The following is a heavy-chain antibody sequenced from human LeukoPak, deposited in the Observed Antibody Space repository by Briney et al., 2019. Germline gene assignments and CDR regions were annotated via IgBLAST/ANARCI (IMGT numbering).Heavy chain of an antibody. CDR2: ISGSGGST. V-gene: IGHV3-23*01. CDR1: GFTVSSNY. J-gene: IGHJ4*02. Sequence: PGGSLRLSCAASGFTVSSNYMTWVRQAPGKGLEWVSAISGSGGSTYYADSVKGRFTISRDNSKNTLYLQMNSLRAEDTAVYYCAKEGTMIVVAYFDYWGQGTLVTVSS. CDR3: AKEGTMIVVAYFDY. D-gene: IGHD3-22*01.